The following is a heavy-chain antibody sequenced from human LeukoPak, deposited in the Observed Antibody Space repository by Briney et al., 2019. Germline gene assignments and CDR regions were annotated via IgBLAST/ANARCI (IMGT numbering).Heavy chain of an antibody. D-gene: IGHD2-15*01. CDR1: GFTFSSYS. Sequence: PGGSLRLSCAAAGFTFSSYSMSWVRQAPGKGLEGVSAISGSGGSTYYADSVKGRFTISRDNSKNTLYLQMNSLRAEDTAIYYCAQKAVAATHYNWFDPWGQGTLVTVSS. CDR3: AQKAVAATHYNWFDP. V-gene: IGHV3-23*01. CDR2: ISGSGGST. J-gene: IGHJ5*02.